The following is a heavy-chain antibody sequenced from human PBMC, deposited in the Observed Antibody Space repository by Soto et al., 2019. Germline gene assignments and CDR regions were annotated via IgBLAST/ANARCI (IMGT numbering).Heavy chain of an antibody. CDR1: GFTVSRNY. D-gene: IGHD6-13*01. Sequence: GGSLRLSCAASGFTVSRNYMSWVRQAPGKGLEWVSVIYSGGSTYYADSVKGRFTISRDNSKNTLYLQMNSLRAEDTAVYYCARDPVAAAGYHYYYYGMDVWGQGTAVTVSS. V-gene: IGHV3-53*01. J-gene: IGHJ6*02. CDR2: IYSGGST. CDR3: ARDPVAAAGYHYYYYGMDV.